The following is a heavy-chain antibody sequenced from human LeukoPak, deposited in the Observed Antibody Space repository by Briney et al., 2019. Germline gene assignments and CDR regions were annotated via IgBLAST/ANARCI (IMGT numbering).Heavy chain of an antibody. D-gene: IGHD6-19*01. Sequence: GGSLRLSCTASGFTFSSYGMHWVRQAPGKGLEWVAVIWYDGSNKYYADSVKGRFTISRDNSKNTLYLQMNSLRAEDTAVYYCASAAGPFDNWGQGTLVTVSS. CDR1: GFTFSSYG. CDR2: IWYDGSNK. V-gene: IGHV3-33*01. J-gene: IGHJ4*02. CDR3: ASAAGPFDN.